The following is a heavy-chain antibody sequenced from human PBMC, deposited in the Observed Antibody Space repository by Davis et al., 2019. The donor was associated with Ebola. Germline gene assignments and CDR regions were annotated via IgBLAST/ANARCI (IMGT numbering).Heavy chain of an antibody. D-gene: IGHD2-8*01. Sequence: PGGSLRLSCAASGFTFSSYSMNWVRQAPGKGLEWVSYISSSSSTIYYADSVKGRFTISRDNAKNSLYLQMNSLRDEDTAVYYCASPLRYYRYYGMDVWGQGTTVTVSS. CDR2: ISSSSSTI. CDR1: GFTFSSYS. V-gene: IGHV3-48*02. J-gene: IGHJ6*02. CDR3: ASPLRYYRYYGMDV.